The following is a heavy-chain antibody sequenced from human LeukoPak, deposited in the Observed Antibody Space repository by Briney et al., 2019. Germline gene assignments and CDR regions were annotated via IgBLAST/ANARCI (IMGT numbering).Heavy chain of an antibody. Sequence: PSETLSLTCTVSGGSISSSSYYWGWIRQPPGKGLEWIGSIYYSGNTYYNPSLKSRVTISVDTSKNQFSLKLSSVTAADTAVYYCARKGAVTTYLDYWGQGTLVTVSS. CDR1: GGSISSSSYY. CDR2: IYYSGNT. D-gene: IGHD4-11*01. CDR3: ARKGAVTTYLDY. J-gene: IGHJ4*02. V-gene: IGHV4-39*01.